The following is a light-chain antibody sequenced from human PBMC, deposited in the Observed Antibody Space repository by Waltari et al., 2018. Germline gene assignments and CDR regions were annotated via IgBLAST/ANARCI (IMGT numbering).Light chain of an antibody. Sequence: QSALTQPASVSGSPGQSITISCTGASGDVGASNSVSCYQQHPGKAPKLMIYDVTVRPSGVSNRFSGSKSGNTASLTISGLQAEDEADYYCCSYISSTITWVFGGGTKLTVL. V-gene: IGLV2-14*03. CDR1: SGDVGASNS. CDR2: DVT. J-gene: IGLJ3*02. CDR3: CSYISSTITWV.